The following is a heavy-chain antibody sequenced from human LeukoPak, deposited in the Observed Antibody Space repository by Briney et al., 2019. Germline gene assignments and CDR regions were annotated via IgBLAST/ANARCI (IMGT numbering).Heavy chain of an antibody. J-gene: IGHJ4*02. CDR1: GYTFTSYY. Sequence: ASVKVSCKAPGYTFTSYYMHWVRQAPGQGLEWMGIINPSGGSTSYAQKFQGRVTMTRDTSTSTVYMELSSLRSEDTAVYYCARGGDIVVVVAATNLGVYWGQGTLVTVSS. CDR2: INPSGGST. V-gene: IGHV1-46*01. CDR3: ARGGDIVVVVAATNLGVY. D-gene: IGHD2-15*01.